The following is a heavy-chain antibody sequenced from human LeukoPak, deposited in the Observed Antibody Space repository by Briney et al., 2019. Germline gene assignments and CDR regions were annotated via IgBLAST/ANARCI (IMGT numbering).Heavy chain of an antibody. CDR3: ARHNYYGSGSYYWFDP. CDR2: IYTSGST. V-gene: IGHV4-4*07. CDR1: GGSISSYY. J-gene: IGHJ5*02. D-gene: IGHD3-10*01. Sequence: SETLSLTCTVSGGSISSYYWSWIRQPAGKGLEWIGRIYTSGSTNYNPSLKSRVTISVDTSKNQFSLKLSSVTAADTAVYYCARHNYYGSGSYYWFDPWGQGTLVTVSS.